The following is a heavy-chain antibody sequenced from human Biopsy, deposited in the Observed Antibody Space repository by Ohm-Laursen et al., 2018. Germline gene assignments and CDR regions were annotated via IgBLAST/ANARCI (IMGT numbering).Heavy chain of an antibody. Sequence: SETLSLTCTVSGGSISNNNYYWGWIRQPPGKGLEWIGSIFYRGSTHYNPSLKSRVTISVDTSKNQFSLKLSSVTAADTAVYYCARLGSGDYFPTFFDFWGQGALVTVSS. CDR1: GGSISNNNYY. CDR2: IFYRGST. D-gene: IGHD5-12*01. J-gene: IGHJ4*02. V-gene: IGHV4-39*07. CDR3: ARLGSGDYFPTFFDF.